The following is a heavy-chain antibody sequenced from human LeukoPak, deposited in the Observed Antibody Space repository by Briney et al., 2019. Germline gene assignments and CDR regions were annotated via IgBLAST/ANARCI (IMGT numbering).Heavy chain of an antibody. D-gene: IGHD5-18*01. V-gene: IGHV3-21*01. CDR3: ARALSYSYGSLDF. CDR1: GFTFSSYS. CDR2: ISSGSKYI. Sequence: GGSLRLSCAASGFTFSSYSINGLREAPGKALEGLASISSGSKYIYNEDSVKGRFTISRDNAKNSLYLQMHSLRVEDTAVYYCARALSYSYGSLDFWGQGTLVIVSS. J-gene: IGHJ4*02.